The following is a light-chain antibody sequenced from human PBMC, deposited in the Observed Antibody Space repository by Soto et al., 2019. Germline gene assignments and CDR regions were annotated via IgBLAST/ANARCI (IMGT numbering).Light chain of an antibody. Sequence: DIQMTQSPSSVSASVGDRVTITCRASQGVSNWLAWYQQKPGKAPKLLISQASSLESGVPSRFSGSGSETEFTLTISGLQPDDFASYYCQQYNSYSRTFGQGTKVEVK. CDR2: QAS. CDR3: QQYNSYSRT. CDR1: QGVSNW. V-gene: IGKV1-5*03. J-gene: IGKJ1*01.